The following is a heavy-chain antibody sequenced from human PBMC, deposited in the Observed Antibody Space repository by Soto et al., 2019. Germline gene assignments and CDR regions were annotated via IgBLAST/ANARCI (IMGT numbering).Heavy chain of an antibody. CDR3: ARILPSIAARPNWFDP. Sequence: GESLKISCKGSGYSFTSYWIGWVRQMPGKGLEWMRIIYPGDSDTRYSPSFQGQVTISADKSISTAYLQWSSLKASDTTMYYCARILPSIAARPNWFDPWGQGTLVTVSS. D-gene: IGHD6-6*01. CDR2: IYPGDSDT. J-gene: IGHJ5*02. V-gene: IGHV5-51*01. CDR1: GYSFTSYW.